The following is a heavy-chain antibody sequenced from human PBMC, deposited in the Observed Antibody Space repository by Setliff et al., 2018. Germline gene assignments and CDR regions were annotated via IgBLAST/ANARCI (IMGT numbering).Heavy chain of an antibody. CDR3: ARERTTNWEGYYFDY. Sequence: SVKVSCKASGGTFSSFALSWVRQAPGQGLEWMGGIIPIIGIANYAQKFQGRVTITADESTSTAYMELSSLRSEDTAVYYCARERTTNWEGYYFDYWGQGTLVTVSS. CDR2: IIPIIGIA. CDR1: GGTFSSFA. J-gene: IGHJ4*02. D-gene: IGHD7-27*01. V-gene: IGHV1-69*10.